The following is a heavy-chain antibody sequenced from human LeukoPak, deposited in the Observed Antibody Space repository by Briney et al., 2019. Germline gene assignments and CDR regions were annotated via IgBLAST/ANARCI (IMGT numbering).Heavy chain of an antibody. D-gene: IGHD3-10*01. J-gene: IGHJ5*02. CDR3: ARVGYYGSGSYVRFDP. CDR2: IYYSGST. Sequence: SATLSLTCTVSGGSISSYYWSWIRQPPGKGLEWIGYIYYSGSTNYNPSLKSRVTISVDTSKNQFSLKLSSVTAADTAVYYCARVGYYGSGSYVRFDPWGQGTLVTVSS. V-gene: IGHV4-59*01. CDR1: GGSISSYY.